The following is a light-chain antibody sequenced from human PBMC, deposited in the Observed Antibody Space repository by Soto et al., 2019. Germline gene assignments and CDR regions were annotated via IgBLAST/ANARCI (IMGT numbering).Light chain of an antibody. CDR2: EVS. V-gene: IGLV2-14*01. CDR1: GSDVGGYNY. J-gene: IGLJ2*01. CDR3: SSYTSSSTVI. Sequence: QSALTQPASVSGSPGQSITISCTGTGSDVGGYNYVSWYQQYPGKAPKLMIYEVSSRPSGVSNRFSGSKSGNTASLTISGLQAEDEADYYCSSYTSSSTVIFAGGTQLTVL.